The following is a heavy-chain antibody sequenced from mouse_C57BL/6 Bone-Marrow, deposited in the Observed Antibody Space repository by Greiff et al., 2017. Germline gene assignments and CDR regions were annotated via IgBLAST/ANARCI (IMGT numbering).Heavy chain of an antibody. Sequence: QVQLQQPGTELVKPGASVKLSCKASGYTFTSYWMHWVKQRPGQGLEWIGNINPSNGGTNYNEKFKSKATLTVDKSSSTAYMQLSSLTSEDSAVYYCARSAYYGSSYDYYAMDYWGQGTSVTVSS. V-gene: IGHV1-53*01. CDR2: INPSNGGT. CDR1: GYTFTSYW. D-gene: IGHD1-1*01. CDR3: ARSAYYGSSYDYYAMDY. J-gene: IGHJ4*01.